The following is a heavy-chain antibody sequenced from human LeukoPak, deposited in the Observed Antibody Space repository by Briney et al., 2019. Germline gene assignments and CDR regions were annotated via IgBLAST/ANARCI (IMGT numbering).Heavy chain of an antibody. J-gene: IGHJ4*02. V-gene: IGHV1-24*01. Sequence: ASVKVSCKVSGYTLTELSMHWVRQAPGKGLEWMGGFDPEDGETINAQKFQGRVTMTEDTSTDAAYMELSSLRSEDTAVYYCATAVVAGIGVCFDYWGQGTLVTVPS. CDR1: GYTLTELS. D-gene: IGHD6-19*01. CDR3: ATAVVAGIGVCFDY. CDR2: FDPEDGET.